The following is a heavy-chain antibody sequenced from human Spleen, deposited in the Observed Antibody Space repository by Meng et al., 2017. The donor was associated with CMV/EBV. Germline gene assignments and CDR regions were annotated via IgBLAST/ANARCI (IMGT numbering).Heavy chain of an antibody. CDR1: GGSITSGDYY. CDR2: IFYSGST. CDR3: ARGIVLTSCYYRRCYNWFDP. V-gene: IGHV4-30-4*08. Sequence: SETLSLTCTVSGGSITSGDYYWNWIRQSPGKGLEWIGYIFYSGSTYYNPSLKSRVTISVDTSKNQFSLKLSSVTAADTALYYCARGIVLTSCYYRRCYNWFDPWGQGTLVTVSS. J-gene: IGHJ5*02. D-gene: IGHD2-2*01.